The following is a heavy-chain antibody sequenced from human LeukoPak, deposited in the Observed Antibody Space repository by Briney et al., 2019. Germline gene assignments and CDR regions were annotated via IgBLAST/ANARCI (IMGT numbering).Heavy chain of an antibody. CDR3: AREVYCGGVSCYRGDY. CDR1: GGSISSSSYY. D-gene: IGHD2-15*01. Sequence: SETLSLTCTVSGGSISSSSYYWGWIRQPPGKGLEWIGSIYYSGNTYYNPFLKSRVTISVDTSKNQFSLKLSSVTAADTAVYYCAREVYCGGVSCYRGDYWGQGILVTVSS. CDR2: IYYSGNT. J-gene: IGHJ4*02. V-gene: IGHV4-39*02.